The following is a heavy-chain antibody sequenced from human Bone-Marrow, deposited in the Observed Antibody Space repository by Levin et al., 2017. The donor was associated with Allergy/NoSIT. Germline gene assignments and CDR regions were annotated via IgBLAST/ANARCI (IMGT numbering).Heavy chain of an antibody. V-gene: IGHV3-48*02. CDR2: ISDSSNDI. Sequence: QAGGSLRLSCAASGFIFSSYSMTWVRQAPGKGLEWISYISDSSNDIYYADSVRGRFTVSRDNAKNSLYLQRYYLGDDETAMYFCATRRAAFYYGMDVWGQGTTVTVSS. CDR3: ATRRAAFYYGMDV. CDR1: GFIFSSYS. J-gene: IGHJ6*02. D-gene: IGHD6-13*01.